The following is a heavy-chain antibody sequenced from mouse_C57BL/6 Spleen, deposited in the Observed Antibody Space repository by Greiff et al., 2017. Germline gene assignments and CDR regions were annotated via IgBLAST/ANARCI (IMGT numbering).Heavy chain of an antibody. D-gene: IGHD2-4*01. CDR1: GYTFTSYW. J-gene: IGHJ2*01. CDR2: IYPSDSET. Sequence: QVHVKQPGAELVRPGSSVKLSCKASGYTFTSYWMDWVTQRPGQGLEWIGNIYPSDSETHYNQKFKDKATLTVDKSSSTAYMQLSSLTSEDSAVYYCARLGDYDDAADYWGQGTTLTVSS. V-gene: IGHV1-61*01. CDR3: ARLGDYDDAADY.